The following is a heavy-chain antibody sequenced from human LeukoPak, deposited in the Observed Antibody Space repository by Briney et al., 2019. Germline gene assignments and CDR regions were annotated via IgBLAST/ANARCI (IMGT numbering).Heavy chain of an antibody. CDR3: ARRRVYSGSGEFDF. Sequence: SETLSLTCSVSGVAINVYYWNWIRQPPGKGLEWIGYIHYSGTTNYNPSLKSRVTISLDTSRNQFSLKLRSVTTADTAVYYCARRRVYSGSGEFDFWGQGTLVTVSS. J-gene: IGHJ4*02. CDR2: IHYSGTT. V-gene: IGHV4-59*01. CDR1: GVAINVYY. D-gene: IGHD5-12*01.